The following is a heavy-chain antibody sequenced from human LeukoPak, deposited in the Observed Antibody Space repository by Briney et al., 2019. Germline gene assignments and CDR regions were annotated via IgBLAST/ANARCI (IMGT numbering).Heavy chain of an antibody. CDR2: ISYDGSNK. Sequence: PGRSLRLSCVASGFTFSRYGMHWVRQAPGKGLEWVAVISYDGSNKYYADSVKGRFTISRDNSKNTLYLQMNSLRAEDTAVYYCAKATAPYSGSYYDYWGQGTLVTVSS. J-gene: IGHJ4*02. CDR1: GFTFSRYG. V-gene: IGHV3-30*18. CDR3: AKATAPYSGSYYDY. D-gene: IGHD1-26*01.